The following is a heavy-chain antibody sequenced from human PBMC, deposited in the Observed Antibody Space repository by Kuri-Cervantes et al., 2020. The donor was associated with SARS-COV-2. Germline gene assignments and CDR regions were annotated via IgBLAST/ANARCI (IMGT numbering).Heavy chain of an antibody. CDR3: ASLSSSWFGDYWYFDL. Sequence: SETLSLTCAVYGGSFSGYFWSWNRQPPGKGLEWIGEINHSGSTNYNPSLKSRVTISVDTSKNQFSLKLSSVTAADTAVYYCASLSSSWFGDYWYFDLWGRGTLVTGSS. CDR2: INHSGST. J-gene: IGHJ2*01. CDR1: GGSFSGYF. V-gene: IGHV4-34*01. D-gene: IGHD6-13*01.